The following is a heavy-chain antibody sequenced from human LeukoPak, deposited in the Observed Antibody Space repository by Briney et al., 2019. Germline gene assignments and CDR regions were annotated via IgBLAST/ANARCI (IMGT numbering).Heavy chain of an antibody. J-gene: IGHJ5*02. CDR1: GFTFSSYS. V-gene: IGHV3-21*01. D-gene: IGHD6-19*01. CDR3: AGQWLVLLGCDP. CDR2: ISSSSSYK. Sequence: PGGSLRLSCAASGFTFSSYSMNWVRQAPGKGLEWVSSISSSSSYKSYADSVKGRFTISRDNAKNSLYLQMNSLRAEDTAVYYCAGQWLVLLGCDPWGQGTLVTVSS.